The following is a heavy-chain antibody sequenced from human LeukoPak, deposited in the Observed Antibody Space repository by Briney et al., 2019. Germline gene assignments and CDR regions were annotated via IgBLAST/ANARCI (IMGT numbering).Heavy chain of an antibody. D-gene: IGHD2-15*01. CDR3: ARDRCSGGTCPSLYFDY. CDR2: IYSHGST. J-gene: IGHJ4*02. CDR1: GFTVTSNY. Sequence: GGSLRLSCAASGFTVTSNYMSWVRQAPGKGLEWVSVIYSHGSTYCADSEKGRFTISRDNSNNTLYLQMISLRAEDTALYYCARDRCSGGTCPSLYFDYWGQGTLVTVSS. V-gene: IGHV3-53*01.